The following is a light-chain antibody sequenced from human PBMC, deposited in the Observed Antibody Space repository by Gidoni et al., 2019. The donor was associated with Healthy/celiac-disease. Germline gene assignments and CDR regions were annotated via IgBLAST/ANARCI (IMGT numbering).Light chain of an antibody. V-gene: IGKV2-28*01. CDR2: LGS. J-gene: IGKJ2*01. Sequence: DIVMTQSPLSLPVTPGEPASISCRSSQSLLHSNGYNYLDWYLQKPGQSPQLLIYLGSNRASGVPDRFSGSGSGTDFTLKISRVEAEDVGVYYCMQALQTPGPTLYTFGQGTKLEIK. CDR3: MQALQTPGPTLYT. CDR1: QSLLHSNGYNY.